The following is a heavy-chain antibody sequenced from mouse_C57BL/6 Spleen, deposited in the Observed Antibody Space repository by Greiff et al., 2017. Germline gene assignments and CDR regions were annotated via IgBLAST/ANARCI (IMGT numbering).Heavy chain of an antibody. V-gene: IGHV1-42*01. CDR1: GYSFTGSY. CDR3: ARPTNPGNYDY. CDR2: INPTTGGT. Sequence: VQLQQSVPELVKPGASVKISCKASGYSFTGSYMNWVKHSPEQRLEWIGEINPTTGGTTYNPKFKAKATLTVDQSSSTAYMQLKSLTSEDSAVYYSARPTNPGNYDYWGQGTTLTVSS. D-gene: IGHD2-1*01. J-gene: IGHJ2*01.